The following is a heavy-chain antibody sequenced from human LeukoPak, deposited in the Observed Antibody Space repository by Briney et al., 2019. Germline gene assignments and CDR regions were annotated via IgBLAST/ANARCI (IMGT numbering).Heavy chain of an antibody. V-gene: IGHV3-9*01. CDR1: GFTFEDYA. CDR3: ASRPLPNPVVTAAIS. J-gene: IGHJ5*02. Sequence: GGSLRLSCAASGFTFEDYAMHWVRQAPGWGLDWVAGISWNSGSIVYADSVKGRFTISRDNAKNSLYLQMNSLRAEDTAVYYCASRPLPNPVVTAAISWGQGTLVTVSS. CDR2: ISWNSGSI. D-gene: IGHD2-2*01.